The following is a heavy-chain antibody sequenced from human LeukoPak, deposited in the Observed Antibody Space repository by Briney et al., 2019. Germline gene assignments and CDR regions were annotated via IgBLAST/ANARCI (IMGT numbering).Heavy chain of an antibody. V-gene: IGHV3-21*01. D-gene: IGHD3-22*01. CDR3: ARRVGDDSSGYYYYGMDV. Sequence: SGGSLRLSCAASGFTFSSYSMNWVRQAPGKGLEWVSSISSSSSYIYYADSVKGRFTISRDNAKNSLYLQMNSLRAEDTAVYYCARRVGDDSSGYYYYGMDVWGQGTTVTVSS. J-gene: IGHJ6*02. CDR2: ISSSSSYI. CDR1: GFTFSSYS.